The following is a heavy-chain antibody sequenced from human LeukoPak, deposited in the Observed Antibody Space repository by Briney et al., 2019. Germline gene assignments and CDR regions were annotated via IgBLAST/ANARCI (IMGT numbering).Heavy chain of an antibody. Sequence: PSETLSLTCTVSGGSISSSSYYWGWIRQPPGKELEWIGSIYYSGSTYYNPSLKSRVTISVDTSKNQFSLKLSSVTAADTAVYYCARSATLVVPAAPSYYYYMDVWGKGTTVTVSS. CDR3: ARSATLVVPAAPSYYYYMDV. D-gene: IGHD2-2*01. CDR2: IYYSGST. CDR1: GGSISSSSYY. V-gene: IGHV4-39*01. J-gene: IGHJ6*03.